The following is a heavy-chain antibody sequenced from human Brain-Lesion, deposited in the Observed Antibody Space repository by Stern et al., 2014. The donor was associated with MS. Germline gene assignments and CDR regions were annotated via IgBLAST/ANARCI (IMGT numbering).Heavy chain of an antibody. CDR3: ARGVGDY. J-gene: IGHJ4*02. CDR2: IYRDGSDT. CDR1: GFNFSSYW. V-gene: IGHV3-74*02. Sequence: EVQLVESGGGLVQPGGSLRLSCAASGFNFSSYWMHWVRQFPEKGLFWVSQIYRDGSDTSYADSVKGRFSISRDNIRNMLYLRMTSLRAEDTAVYYCARGVGDYWGQGARVTVSS. D-gene: IGHD3-16*01.